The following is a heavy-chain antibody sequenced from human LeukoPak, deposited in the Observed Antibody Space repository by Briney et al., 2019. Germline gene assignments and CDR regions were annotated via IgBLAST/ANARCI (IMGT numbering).Heavy chain of an antibody. CDR3: ARALNRDFDY. CDR2: ISSSSSYI. CDR1: GFTFSTYG. V-gene: IGHV3-21*01. J-gene: IGHJ4*02. Sequence: GGSLRLSCAASGFTFSTYGMSWVRQAPGKGLEWVSSISSSSSYIYYADSVKGRFTISRDNAKNSLYLQMNSLRAEDTAVYYCARALNRDFDYWGQGTLVTVSS.